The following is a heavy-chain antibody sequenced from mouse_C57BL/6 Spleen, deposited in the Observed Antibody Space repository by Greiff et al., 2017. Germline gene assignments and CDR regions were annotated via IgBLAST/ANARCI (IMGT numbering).Heavy chain of an antibody. V-gene: IGHV3-6*01. CDR3: ARDRWANVDD. CDR1: GYSITSGYY. D-gene: IGHD4-1*01. Sequence: EVKLMESGPGLVKPSQSLSLTCSVTGYSITSGYYWNWIRPFPGNKLEGMGYISYDGSNNYNPSIKNRISITRDTSKNQFFLKWNAVTTEDTATDYGARDRWANVDDWGQGTTLTVSS. J-gene: IGHJ2*01. CDR2: ISYDGSN.